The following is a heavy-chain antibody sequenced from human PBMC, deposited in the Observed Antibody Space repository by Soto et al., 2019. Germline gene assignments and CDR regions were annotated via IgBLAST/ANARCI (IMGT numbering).Heavy chain of an antibody. Sequence: QVQLVQSGAEVKKPGASVKVSCKASGYTFTSYGISWVRQAPGQGLEWMGWISAYNGNTNYAQKLQGRVTMTTDTSTSTAYMELRSLRSDDTAVYYCARALGADYDIWSGYYTWVYWGQGTLVTVSS. V-gene: IGHV1-18*01. J-gene: IGHJ4*02. CDR2: ISAYNGNT. CDR1: GYTFTSYG. CDR3: ARALGADYDIWSGYYTWVY. D-gene: IGHD3-3*01.